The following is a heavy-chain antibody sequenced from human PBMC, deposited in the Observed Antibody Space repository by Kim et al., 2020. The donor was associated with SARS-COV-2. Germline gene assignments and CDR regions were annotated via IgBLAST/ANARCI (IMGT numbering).Heavy chain of an antibody. CDR3: ARVAGGYGGRYSSGWYAGWFDP. CDR2: IIPILGIA. CDR1: GGTFSSYA. Sequence: SVKVSCKASGGTFSSYAISWVRQAPGQGLEWMGRIIPILGIANYAQKFQGRVTITADKSTSTAYMELSSLRSEDTAVYYCARVAGGYGGRYSSGWYAGWFDPWGQGTLVTVSS. J-gene: IGHJ5*02. D-gene: IGHD6-19*01. V-gene: IGHV1-69*04.